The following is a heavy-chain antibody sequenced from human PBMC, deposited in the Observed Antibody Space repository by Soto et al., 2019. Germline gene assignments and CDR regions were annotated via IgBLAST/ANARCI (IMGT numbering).Heavy chain of an antibody. Sequence: SLRLSCTASGFSFFNYGFAWIRQAPGKGLEWVAVVTYDSSEKYYADSVKGRFTISRDNSKNTVYLQMDSLQHNDSALYYCGKAGGSELRYFDWPEVGVWGQGTLVTV. V-gene: IGHV3-30*18. CDR1: GFSFFNYG. CDR3: GKAGGSELRYFDWPEVGV. J-gene: IGHJ4*02. D-gene: IGHD3-9*01. CDR2: VTYDSSEK.